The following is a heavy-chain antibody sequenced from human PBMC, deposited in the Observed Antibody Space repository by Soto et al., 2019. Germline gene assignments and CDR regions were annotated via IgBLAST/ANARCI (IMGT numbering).Heavy chain of an antibody. CDR2: MNPSSGNT. D-gene: IGHD5-18*01. V-gene: IGHV1-8*01. CDR1: GYTFTSYD. J-gene: IGHJ5*02. CDR3: ARKGDVDTAMASFNWFDP. Sequence: ASVKVSCKASGYTFTSYDINWVRQATGQGLEWMGWMNPSSGNTGYAQKFQGRVTMTRNTSISTAYMELSSLRSEDTAVYYCARKGDVDTAMASFNWFDPWGQGTLVTVSS.